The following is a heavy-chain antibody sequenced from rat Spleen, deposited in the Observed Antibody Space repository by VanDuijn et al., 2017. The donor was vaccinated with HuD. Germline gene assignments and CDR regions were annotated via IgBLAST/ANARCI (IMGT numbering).Heavy chain of an antibody. CDR1: GFSLSNYG. CDR3: ASKMYYYSGVEY. Sequence: QVQLKESGPGLVQPSQTLSLTCTVSGFSLSNYGVIWFRQPPGKGLEWMGIIWDNGNPNYNSTLKSRLSITRDTSKRKVYLKMNNLQTEDTATYYCASKMYYYSGVEYWGQGVMVTVSS. CDR2: IWDNGNP. D-gene: IGHD1-1*01. V-gene: IGHV2-13*01. J-gene: IGHJ2*01.